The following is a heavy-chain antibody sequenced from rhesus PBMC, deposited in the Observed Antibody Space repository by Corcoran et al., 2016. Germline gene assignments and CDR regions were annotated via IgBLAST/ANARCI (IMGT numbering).Heavy chain of an antibody. CDR2: IPYSGGT. V-gene: IGHV4-122*02. J-gene: IGHJ4*01. CDR1: GGSISSGYYY. D-gene: IGHD1-20*01. Sequence: QVQLQESGPGLVKPSETLSLTCAVSGGSISSGYYYWSWFRQPPGKGLEWIGYIPYSGGTSYNPSLKCRVPISRDTSKNQFSLKLSSVTAADTAVYYCARDRNGWNNVSYWGQGVLVTVSS. CDR3: ARDRNGWNNVSY.